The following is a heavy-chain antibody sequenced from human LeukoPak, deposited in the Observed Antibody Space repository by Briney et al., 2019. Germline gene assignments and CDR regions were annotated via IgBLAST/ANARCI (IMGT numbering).Heavy chain of an antibody. CDR1: GFTFSSYG. J-gene: IGHJ4*02. CDR2: ISGSGGST. D-gene: IGHD5-18*01. V-gene: IGHV3-23*01. Sequence: GGSLRLSCAASGFTFSSYGMSWVRQAPGKGLEWVSAISGSGGSTYYADSVKGRFTISRDNSKNTLYLQMNSLRAEDTAVYYCAKVRGYSYGYCVYWGQGTLVTVSS. CDR3: AKVRGYSYGYCVY.